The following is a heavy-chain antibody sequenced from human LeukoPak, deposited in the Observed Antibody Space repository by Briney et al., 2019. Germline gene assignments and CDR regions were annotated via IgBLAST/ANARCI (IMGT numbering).Heavy chain of an antibody. J-gene: IGHJ4*02. Sequence: SETLSLTCTVSGGSSSSYYWSWIRQPPGKGLEWIGYIYYSGSTNYNPSLKSRVTISVDTSKNQFSLKLSSVTAADTAVYYCARRTQVAGPVYFDYWGQGTLVTVSS. V-gene: IGHV4-59*08. CDR2: IYYSGST. CDR3: ARRTQVAGPVYFDY. D-gene: IGHD6-19*01. CDR1: GGSSSSYY.